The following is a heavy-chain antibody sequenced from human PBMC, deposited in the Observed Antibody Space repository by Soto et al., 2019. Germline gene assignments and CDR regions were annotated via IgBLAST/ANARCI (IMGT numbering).Heavy chain of an antibody. D-gene: IGHD3-16*01. CDR1: GYTFTSYG. CDR2: ISAYNGNT. V-gene: IGHV1-18*01. CDR3: ARVPIMITFGGVSNNWFDP. Sequence: ASVKVSCKASGYTFTSYGISWVRQAPGQGLEWMGWISAYNGNTNYAQKLQGRVTMTTDTSTSTAYMELRSLRSDDTAVYYCARVPIMITFGGVSNNWFDPWGQATLVTVSS. J-gene: IGHJ5*02.